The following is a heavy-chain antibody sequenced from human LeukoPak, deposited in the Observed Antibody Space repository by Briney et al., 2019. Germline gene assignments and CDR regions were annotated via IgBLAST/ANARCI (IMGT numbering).Heavy chain of an antibody. CDR1: GFTFSSYW. J-gene: IGHJ3*02. CDR3: AELRSSAFGI. CDR2: INSDGSST. Sequence: PGGSLRLSCAASGFTFSSYWMHWVRQAPAKGLVWVSRINSDGSSTTYADSVKGRFTISRDNAKNTLYLQMNSLRAEDTAVYYCAELRSSAFGIWGQGTMVTVSS. D-gene: IGHD1-26*01. V-gene: IGHV3-74*03.